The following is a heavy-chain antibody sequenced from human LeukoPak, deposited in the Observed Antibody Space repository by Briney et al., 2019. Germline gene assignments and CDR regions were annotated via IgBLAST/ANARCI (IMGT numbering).Heavy chain of an antibody. V-gene: IGHV3-23*01. Sequence: GGSLRLSCAVSGFTLTNHAVSWVRQAPGKGLEWVSIVVGTGGTYYADSVRGRSILSRDNSKNTVYLQMNSLRAEDTAVYYCAKVPHYYYDSSGYYSDYWGQGTLVTVSS. D-gene: IGHD3-22*01. J-gene: IGHJ4*02. CDR3: AKVPHYYYDSSGYYSDY. CDR2: VVGTGGT. CDR1: GFTLTNHA.